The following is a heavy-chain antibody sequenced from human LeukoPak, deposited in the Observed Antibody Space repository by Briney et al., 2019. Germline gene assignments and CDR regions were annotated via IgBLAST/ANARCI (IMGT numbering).Heavy chain of an antibody. CDR3: ARAFNSIQPLDY. J-gene: IGHJ4*02. Sequence: GGSLRLSCAASGFSFSSYWMHWVRQAPGKGLVWVSRINSDGSSTSYADSVRGRFSISRDNAKNTLYLQMNSLRAEDTAMYYCARAFNSIQPLDYWGQGTLVTVSS. V-gene: IGHV3-74*01. CDR2: INSDGSST. D-gene: IGHD4-11*01. CDR1: GFSFSSYW.